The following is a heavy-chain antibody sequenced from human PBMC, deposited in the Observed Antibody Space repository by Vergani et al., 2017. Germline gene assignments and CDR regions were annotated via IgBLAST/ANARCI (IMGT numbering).Heavy chain of an antibody. Sequence: QVQLVESGGGVVQPGRSLRLSCVMSGFTVTNYAIFWVRQAPGKGLEWVSVIWHDGGNKHFADSVAGRFAISRDDSKKTVYLEMTNLRAEDTAVYHCARPSATGDYDALDIWGQGTMVTVSS. CDR2: IWHDGGNK. CDR3: ARPSATGDYDALDI. D-gene: IGHD4-17*01. J-gene: IGHJ3*02. V-gene: IGHV3-33*01. CDR1: GFTVTNYA.